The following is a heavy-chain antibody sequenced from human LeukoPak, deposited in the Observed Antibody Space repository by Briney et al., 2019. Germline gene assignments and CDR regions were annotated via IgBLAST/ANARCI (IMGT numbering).Heavy chain of an antibody. CDR1: GFTFEEFA. J-gene: IGHJ5*02. CDR2: PSWNSGSI. Sequence: AGGSLRLSCAASGFTFEEFAVHWLREAPEKALVRVSQPSWNSGSIGYADSVKGRFTISRDNAKNSLYLQMNSLRAEDTALYCCAKDIAGTAAAGINCFDPWGQGTLVTVSS. V-gene: IGHV3-9*01. D-gene: IGHD6-13*01. CDR3: AKDIAGTAAAGINCFDP.